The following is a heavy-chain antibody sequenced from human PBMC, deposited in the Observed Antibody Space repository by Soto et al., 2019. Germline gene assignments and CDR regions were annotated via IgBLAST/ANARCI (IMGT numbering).Heavy chain of an antibody. Sequence: TLSLTCAVSGASVSGQYWSWVRQPPGKGLEWVGEIFPTGSTTYNPSLKSRLSFSLDTSNNHFSLNLSSVSVADTAVYYCARGGITMAWNYYYYGMDVWGQGTTVTVSS. CDR3: ARGGITMAWNYYYYGMDV. CDR2: IFPTGST. J-gene: IGHJ6*02. V-gene: IGHV4-34*01. D-gene: IGHD3-10*01. CDR1: GASVSGQY.